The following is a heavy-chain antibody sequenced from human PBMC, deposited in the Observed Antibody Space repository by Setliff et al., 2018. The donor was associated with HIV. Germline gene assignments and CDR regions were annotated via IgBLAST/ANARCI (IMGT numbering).Heavy chain of an antibody. CDR1: GFTLSTSA. V-gene: IGHV1-18*01. CDR3: TRHSLTTIDYFMPYYFEY. D-gene: IGHD4-17*01. CDR2: ISTYSDET. Sequence: ASVKVSCKASGFTLSTSAVQWVRQARGQRLEWMGWISTYSDETSSSQNLQGRLTMTTDTSTGTAYMELSSLRSEDTAVYYCTRHSLTTIDYFMPYYFEYWGQGTLVTVSS. J-gene: IGHJ4*02.